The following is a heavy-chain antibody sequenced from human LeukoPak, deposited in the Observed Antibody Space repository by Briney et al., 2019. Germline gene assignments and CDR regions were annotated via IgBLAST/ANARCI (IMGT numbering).Heavy chain of an antibody. Sequence: GASVKVSCKASGYTFTGYYMHWVRQAPGQGLEWMGGIIPIFGTANYAQKFQGRVTITADESTSTAYMELSSLRSEDTAVYYCADHDYESGPFDYWGQGTLVTVSS. J-gene: IGHJ4*02. CDR2: IIPIFGTA. D-gene: IGHD4-17*01. CDR3: ADHDYESGPFDY. V-gene: IGHV1-69*13. CDR1: GYTFTGYY.